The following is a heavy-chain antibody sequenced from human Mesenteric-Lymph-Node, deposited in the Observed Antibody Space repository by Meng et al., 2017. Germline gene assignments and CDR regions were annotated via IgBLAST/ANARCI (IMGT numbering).Heavy chain of an antibody. Sequence: SETLSLTCTVSGGSISSFYWSWIRQPPGKGLEWIGYSYYSGSTNYNPSLKSRVTISVDTSKHQFSLELNSVTAADTAVYYCARTGYFYDSSGYQSWYFDLCGRGTLVADSS. V-gene: IGHV4-59*01. J-gene: IGHJ2*01. D-gene: IGHD3-22*01. CDR3: ARTGYFYDSSGYQSWYFDL. CDR2: SYYSGST. CDR1: GGSISSFY.